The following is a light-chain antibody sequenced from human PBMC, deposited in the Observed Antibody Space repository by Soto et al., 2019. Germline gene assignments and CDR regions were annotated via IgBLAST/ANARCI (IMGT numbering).Light chain of an antibody. Sequence: DIKMTQSPSTLSASPGDRVIITCRASLSINKWLAWYQQRPGEAPKLLIYQAYHLQSGVPSRFSGSGSETEFSLTISSLQPADFATYYCQHYSHYPWTFGQGTKVEIK. CDR1: LSINKW. CDR3: QHYSHYPWT. V-gene: IGKV1-5*03. CDR2: QAY. J-gene: IGKJ1*01.